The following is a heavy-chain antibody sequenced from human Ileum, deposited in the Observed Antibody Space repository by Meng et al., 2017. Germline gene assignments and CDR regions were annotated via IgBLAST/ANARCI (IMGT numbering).Heavy chain of an antibody. D-gene: IGHD5-24*01. CDR3: ARVATTIITTDAFDI. J-gene: IGHJ3*02. CDR1: GITFSSYS. V-gene: IGHV3-21*01. CDR2: ISSSSTYM. Sequence: GESLKISCAASGITFSSYSMNWVRQAPGKGLEWVSSISSSSTYMYYADSVRGRFTISRDNAKNSLYLQMNSLRAEDTAVYYCARVATTIITTDAFDIWGQGTMVTVSS.